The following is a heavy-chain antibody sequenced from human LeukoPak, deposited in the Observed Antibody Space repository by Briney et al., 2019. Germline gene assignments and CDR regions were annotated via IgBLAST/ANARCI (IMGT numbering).Heavy chain of an antibody. D-gene: IGHD5-12*01. V-gene: IGHV3-21*01. CDR1: GFTFNNYN. Sequence: GGSLRLSCAASGFTFNNYNMNWVRQAPGKALEWVSSITSSGTYIFYADSVKGRFTISRDNAKNSLYLQMNSLGPDDTAVYYCARVTDIFVPYGDYWGQGTLVTVSS. CDR3: ARVTDIFVPYGDY. CDR2: ITSSGTYI. J-gene: IGHJ4*02.